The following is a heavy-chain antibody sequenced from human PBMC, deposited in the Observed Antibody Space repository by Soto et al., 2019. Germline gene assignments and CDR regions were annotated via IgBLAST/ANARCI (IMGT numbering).Heavy chain of an antibody. CDR3: ARGGQYSYYGFLYVGMDV. Sequence: ASVKVSCKASGYTFTNHGISWVRQAPGQGLEWMGWISAHNGNTNYAQNFQGRVTMTTDRSTSAASMDLRSLRSDDTAIYYCARGGQYSYYGFLYVGMDVWGQGTTVTVSS. CDR1: GYTFTNHG. V-gene: IGHV1-18*04. D-gene: IGHD3-3*01. J-gene: IGHJ6*02. CDR2: ISAHNGNT.